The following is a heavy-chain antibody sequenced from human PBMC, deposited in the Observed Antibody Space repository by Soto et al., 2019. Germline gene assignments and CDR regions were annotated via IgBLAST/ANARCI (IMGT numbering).Heavy chain of an antibody. Sequence: ASVRVSCKASGYTFSSYYMHWVRQAPGQGLEWMGIINPSGGSTSYAQKFQGRVTMTRDTSTSTVYMELSSLRSEDTAVYYCAKSAGRANGTHVCGQWPTVTGSS. CDR2: INPSGGST. CDR3: AKSAGRANGTHV. V-gene: IGHV1-46*01. J-gene: IGHJ6*02. CDR1: GYTFSSYY. D-gene: IGHD2-15*01.